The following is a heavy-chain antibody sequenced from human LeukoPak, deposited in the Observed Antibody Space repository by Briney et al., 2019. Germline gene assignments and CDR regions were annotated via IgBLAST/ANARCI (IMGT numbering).Heavy chain of an antibody. D-gene: IGHD3-10*01. Sequence: ASVKVSCKASGYTFTGYYMHWVRPAPGQGLEWMGWINPNSGGTNYAQKFQGRVTMTRDTSISTAYMELSRLRSDDTAVYYCARDYRITMVRGRHWFDPWGQGTLVTVSS. CDR2: INPNSGGT. CDR3: ARDYRITMVRGRHWFDP. J-gene: IGHJ5*02. V-gene: IGHV1-2*02. CDR1: GYTFTGYY.